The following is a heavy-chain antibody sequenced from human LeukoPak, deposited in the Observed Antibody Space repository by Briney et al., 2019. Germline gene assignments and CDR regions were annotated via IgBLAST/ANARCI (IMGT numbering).Heavy chain of an antibody. J-gene: IGHJ3*02. CDR2: IGTVSDT. V-gene: IGHV3-13*01. D-gene: IGHD2-2*01. CDR1: GFTFSDYD. CDR3: ARGPFCNSTSCPTDDAFDI. Sequence: GGSLRLSCAASGFTFSDYDIHWVRQATGEGLEWVSTIGTVSDTFYSGSVKGRFTISRDNAKNSVFLQMNSLRDGDTAVYYCARGPFCNSTSCPTDDAFDIWGQGTMVTVSS.